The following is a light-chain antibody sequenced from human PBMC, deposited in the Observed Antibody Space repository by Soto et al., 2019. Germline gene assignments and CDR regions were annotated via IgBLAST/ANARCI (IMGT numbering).Light chain of an antibody. V-gene: IGKV3-15*01. Sequence: EIVLTQSPDTLSLSPGERATLSCRAIQSVTSTYLAWYQQRPGQSPRLLIYGASTRATGIPARFSGSGSGTEFTLTISSLQSEDFAAYYCQQYNNWPPWTFGQGTKVDI. CDR2: GAS. CDR3: QQYNNWPPWT. CDR1: QSVTSTY. J-gene: IGKJ1*01.